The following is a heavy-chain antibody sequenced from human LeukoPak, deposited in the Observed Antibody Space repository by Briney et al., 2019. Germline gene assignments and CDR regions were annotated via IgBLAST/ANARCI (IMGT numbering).Heavy chain of an antibody. Sequence: GGSLRLSCAASGFTVSSNYMSWVRQAPGKGLEWVTLIWHDGSHKFYIDSVRGRFTISRDNSKNTVYLNGLRAEDTAVYYCAREIFGSGSYPDFWGQGTLVTVSS. J-gene: IGHJ4*02. CDR2: IWHDGSHK. V-gene: IGHV3-33*08. CDR1: GFTVSSNY. D-gene: IGHD3-10*01. CDR3: AREIFGSGSYPDF.